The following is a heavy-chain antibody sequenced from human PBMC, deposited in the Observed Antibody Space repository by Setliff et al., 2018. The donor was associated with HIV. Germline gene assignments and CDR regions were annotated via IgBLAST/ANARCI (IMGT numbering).Heavy chain of an antibody. D-gene: IGHD3-10*02. J-gene: IGHJ1*01. CDR3: AKLCPPYECSAEYFQH. Sequence: QPGGSLRLSCAASGIIFSNYGMHWVRQAPGKGLEWVAVISYDGSNKYYADSVKGRFTISRDNSKNTLYLQMNSLRAEDTAVYYCAKLCPPYECSAEYFQHWGQGTLVTVSS. V-gene: IGHV3-30*12. CDR1: GIIFSNYG. CDR2: ISYDGSNK.